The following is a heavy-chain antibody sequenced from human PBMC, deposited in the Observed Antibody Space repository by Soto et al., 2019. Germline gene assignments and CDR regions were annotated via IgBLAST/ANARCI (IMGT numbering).Heavy chain of an antibody. CDR2: ISSSSSYI. D-gene: IGHD6-19*01. CDR3: ARYIYGSFRVAVAGDYFDY. J-gene: IGHJ4*02. Sequence: GGSLRLSCAASGFTFSSYSMNWVRQAPGKGLEWVSSISSSSSYIYYADSVKGRFTISRDNAKNSLYLQMNSLRAEDTAVYYCARYIYGSFRVAVAGDYFDYWGQGTLVTVSS. V-gene: IGHV3-21*01. CDR1: GFTFSSYS.